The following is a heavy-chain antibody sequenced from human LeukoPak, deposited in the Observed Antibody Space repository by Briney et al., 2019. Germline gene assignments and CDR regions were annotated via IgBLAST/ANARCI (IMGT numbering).Heavy chain of an antibody. V-gene: IGHV4-34*01. D-gene: IGHD1-1*01. Sequence: SETLSLTCAVDGGSFSGYYWSWIRQPPGKGLEWIGEINHSGSTNYNPSLKSRVTISVDTSKNQFSLKLSSVTAADTAVYYCARETGTPERYYFDYWGQGTLVTVSS. CDR2: INHSGST. J-gene: IGHJ4*02. CDR3: ARETGTPERYYFDY. CDR1: GGSFSGYY.